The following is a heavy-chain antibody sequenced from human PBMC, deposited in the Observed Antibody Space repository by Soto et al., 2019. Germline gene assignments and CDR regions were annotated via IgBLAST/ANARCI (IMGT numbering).Heavy chain of an antibody. V-gene: IGHV1-18*01. CDR3: ARDMSHGIVATLLDD. Sequence: QVQLVQSGGEVKKPGASVKVSCKASGYIFTSYGISWVRQAPGQGLEWVGWISANNGNRKYAQKVQGRVTMTTDTSTSTAYMEMRSLRSDDTAVYYCARDMSHGIVATLLDDWGQGTLVTVSS. CDR2: ISANNGNR. D-gene: IGHD5-12*01. CDR1: GYIFTSYG. J-gene: IGHJ4*02.